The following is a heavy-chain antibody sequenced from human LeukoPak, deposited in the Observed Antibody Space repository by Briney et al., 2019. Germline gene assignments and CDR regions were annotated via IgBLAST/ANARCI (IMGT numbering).Heavy chain of an antibody. CDR3: ARTLRNSFGYGNY. Sequence: PGGSLRLSCAASGFTFSNYEMNWVRQAPGKGLEWLSFISSSGTTIYYADSVKGRFTISRDNAKNSLYLQMNSLRVEDTAIYYCARTLRNSFGYGNYWGQGTLVTVSS. J-gene: IGHJ4*02. CDR2: ISSSGTTI. V-gene: IGHV3-48*03. D-gene: IGHD5-18*01. CDR1: GFTFSNYE.